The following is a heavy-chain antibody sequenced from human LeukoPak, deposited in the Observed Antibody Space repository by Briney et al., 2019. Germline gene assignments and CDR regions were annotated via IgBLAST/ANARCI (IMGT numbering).Heavy chain of an antibody. CDR2: IYHSGST. CDR1: GYSISSGYY. CDR3: ARTMVRGDIGRFDP. Sequence: SETLSLTCTVSGYSISSGYYWGWIRQPPGKGLEWIGSIYHSGSTYYNPSLKSRFTISVDTSKNQFSLKLSSVTAADTAVYYCARTMVRGDIGRFDPWGQGTLVTVSS. J-gene: IGHJ5*02. V-gene: IGHV4-38-2*02. D-gene: IGHD3-10*01.